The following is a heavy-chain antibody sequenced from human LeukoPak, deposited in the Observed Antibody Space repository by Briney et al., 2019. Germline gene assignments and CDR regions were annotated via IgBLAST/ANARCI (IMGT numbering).Heavy chain of an antibody. D-gene: IGHD3-10*01. CDR3: ARSSITMVRGVTIFDP. Sequence: SETLSLTCTVSGGSISSYYWSWIRQPPGKGLEWIGYIYYSGSTNYNPSLKSRVTISVDTSKNQFSLKLSSVTAADTAVYYCARSSITMVRGVTIFDPWGQGTLVTVSS. J-gene: IGHJ5*02. V-gene: IGHV4-59*01. CDR1: GGSISSYY. CDR2: IYYSGST.